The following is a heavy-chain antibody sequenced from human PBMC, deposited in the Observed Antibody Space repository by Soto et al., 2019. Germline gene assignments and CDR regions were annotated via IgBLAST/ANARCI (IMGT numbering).Heavy chain of an antibody. CDR3: GRAPRGGDLDS. CDR2: ISYDGRKE. D-gene: IGHD2-21*01. V-gene: IGHV3-30*04. CDR1: GLSFSSHG. J-gene: IGHJ4*02. Sequence: GGSLRLSCAASGLSFSSHGMHWVRQAPGKGLEWVAGISYDGRKEYYADSVKGRFTVSRDNSKDTLSLRMSSLGPEDTGRYYCGRAPRGGDLDSWGQGSRVTVSP.